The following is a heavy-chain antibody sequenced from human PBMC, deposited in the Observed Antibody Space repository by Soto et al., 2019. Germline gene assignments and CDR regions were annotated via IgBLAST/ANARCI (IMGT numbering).Heavy chain of an antibody. D-gene: IGHD2-8*01. Sequence: QVQLVQSGAEVKKPGSSVKVSCKASGGTFSSYTISWVRQAPGQGLEWMGRIIPILGIANYAQKFQGRVTXTXVKSTSTAYMELSSLRSEDTAVYYCARLAMTKGFDYWGQGTLVTVSS. CDR2: IIPILGIA. J-gene: IGHJ4*02. V-gene: IGHV1-69*02. CDR3: ARLAMTKGFDY. CDR1: GGTFSSYT.